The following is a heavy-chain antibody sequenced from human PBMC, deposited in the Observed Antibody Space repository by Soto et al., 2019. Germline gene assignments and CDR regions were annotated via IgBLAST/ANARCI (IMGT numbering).Heavy chain of an antibody. J-gene: IGHJ6*03. CDR2: IYYSGRT. CDR1: GGSISSSSYY. D-gene: IGHD2-2*01. CDR3: ARHKTIWTSDFYYLDV. Sequence: SETLSLTCTVSGGSISSSSYYWGWIRQPPGKGLEWIGSIYYSGRTYYNPSLKSRVTISVDTSKNQFSLKLSSVTAADTAVYYCARHKTIWTSDFYYLDVWGKGTTVTV. V-gene: IGHV4-39*01.